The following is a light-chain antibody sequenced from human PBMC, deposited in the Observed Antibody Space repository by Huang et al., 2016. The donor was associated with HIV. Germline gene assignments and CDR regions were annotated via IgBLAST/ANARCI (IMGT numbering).Light chain of an antibody. CDR3: QQYSDWPRGT. CDR1: QSVSSS. J-gene: IGKJ1*01. V-gene: IGKV3-15*01. CDR2: DAS. Sequence: EIVMTQSPDTLSVSPGERVSLSCRASQSVSSSLAWYQQKPGQSPRLGFYDASTRAPGIPARFRGSGSGTDFTLTITSLQSEDVAFYYCQQYSDWPRGTFGQGTRVEIK.